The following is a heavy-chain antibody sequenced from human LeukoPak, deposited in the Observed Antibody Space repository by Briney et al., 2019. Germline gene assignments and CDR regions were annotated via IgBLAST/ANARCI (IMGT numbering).Heavy chain of an antibody. CDR2: IKQDGSEK. V-gene: IGHV3-7*04. CDR1: GFTFSVYW. J-gene: IGHJ4*02. D-gene: IGHD6-6*01. Sequence: GGSLRLSFAASGFTFSVYWMSWVRQAPGKGLEWVANIKQDGSEKQYVDSVKGRLTISRDNAKNSLYLQMNSLRAEDTAVYYCVRGGSIYFIFWGQGTLVTVSS. CDR3: VRGGSIYFIF.